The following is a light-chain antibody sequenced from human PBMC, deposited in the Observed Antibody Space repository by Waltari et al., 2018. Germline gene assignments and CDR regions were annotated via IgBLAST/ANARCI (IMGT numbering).Light chain of an antibody. CDR3: QQYGDSPYT. V-gene: IGKV3-20*01. CDR2: GAS. Sequence: EIVLTPSPGTLPLSPGERATLSCRASQSVSSSYLAWYQHKPGQPPRLLISGASSRAPGIPDRFSGSESGTDFTLVINRLEPEDFAVYFCQQYGDSPYTFGQGTKLEIK. J-gene: IGKJ2*01. CDR1: QSVSSSY.